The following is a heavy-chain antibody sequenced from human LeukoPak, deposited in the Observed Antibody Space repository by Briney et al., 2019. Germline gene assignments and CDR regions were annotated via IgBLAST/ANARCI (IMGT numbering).Heavy chain of an antibody. Sequence: GESLKISCKGSGYSFTSYWIGWVRQMPGKGLEWMGIIYPGDSDTGYSPSFQGQVTISADKSISTAYLQWSSLKASDTAMYYCARRAAYYGSGVVIPFDYWGQGTLVTVSS. CDR1: GYSFTSYW. J-gene: IGHJ4*02. D-gene: IGHD3-10*01. CDR3: ARRAAYYGSGVVIPFDY. CDR2: IYPGDSDT. V-gene: IGHV5-51*01.